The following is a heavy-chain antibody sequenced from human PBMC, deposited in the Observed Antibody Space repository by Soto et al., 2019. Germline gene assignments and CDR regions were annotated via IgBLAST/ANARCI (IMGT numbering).Heavy chain of an antibody. CDR1: GGSISSGGYY. J-gene: IGHJ4*02. D-gene: IGHD6-19*01. V-gene: IGHV4-31*03. CDR2: IYDGGST. CDR3: ASQATGWYPDY. Sequence: QVELQESGPGLVKPSQTLSLTCTVSGGSISSGGYYWSWIRHHPGKGLEWIGYIYDGGSTYYNPSRKSRVTISVDTSKNQFSRKLSSVTAADTAVYYCASQATGWYPDYWGQGTLVTVSS.